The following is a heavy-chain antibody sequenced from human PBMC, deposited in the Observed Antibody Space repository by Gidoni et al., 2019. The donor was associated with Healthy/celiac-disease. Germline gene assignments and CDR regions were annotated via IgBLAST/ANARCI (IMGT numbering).Heavy chain of an antibody. CDR3: LRGLERAYFDY. Sequence: QVQLVQSGAEVKKPGASVKVSCTASGYTFTSYYMHWVRQAPGQGLEWMGIINPSGGSTSYAQKFQGRVTMTRDTSTSTVYMELSSLRSEDTAVYYCLRGLERAYFDYWGQGTLVTVSS. CDR1: GYTFTSYY. J-gene: IGHJ4*02. V-gene: IGHV1-46*03. D-gene: IGHD1-1*01. CDR2: INPSGGST.